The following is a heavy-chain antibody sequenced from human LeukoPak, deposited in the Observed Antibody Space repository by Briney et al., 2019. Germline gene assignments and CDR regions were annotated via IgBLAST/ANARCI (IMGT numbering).Heavy chain of an antibody. CDR3: ARGPRITIFGVVMANDAFDI. V-gene: IGHV1-2*02. CDR1: GYTFTGYY. J-gene: IGHJ3*02. D-gene: IGHD3-3*01. Sequence: ASVKVSCKASGYTFTGYYMHRVRQAPGQGLEWMGWINPKSGGTVYAQKFQGRVTMTRDTSSSTAYMELSRLRFDDTVVYYCARGPRITIFGVVMANDAFDIWGQGTMVTVSS. CDR2: INPKSGGT.